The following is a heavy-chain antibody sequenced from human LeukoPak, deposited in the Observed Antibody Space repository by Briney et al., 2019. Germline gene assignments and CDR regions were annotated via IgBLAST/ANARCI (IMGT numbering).Heavy chain of an antibody. J-gene: IGHJ4*02. V-gene: IGHV3-30*18. CDR2: ISYDGSNK. CDR1: GFTFSSYG. D-gene: IGHD1-26*01. CDR3: AKVGDSGSFHGPRGYYFDY. Sequence: GGYLRLYCAASGFTFSSYGMHWVRQAPGKGLEWVAVISYDGSNKYYGDSVQGRFTISRDNSKNTLYLQMNSLRAEDTAVYYCAKVGDSGSFHGPRGYYFDYWGQGTLVTVSS.